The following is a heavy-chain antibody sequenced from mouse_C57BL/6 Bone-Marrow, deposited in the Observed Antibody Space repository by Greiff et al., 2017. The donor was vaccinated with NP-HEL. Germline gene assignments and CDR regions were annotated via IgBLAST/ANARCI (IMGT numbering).Heavy chain of an antibody. J-gene: IGHJ4*01. CDR2: ISNLAYSI. Sequence: EVQVVESGGGLVQPGGSLKLSCAASGFTFSDYGMAWVRQAPRKGPEWVAFISNLAYSIYYADTVTGRFTLSRENAKNTLYLERSSLRSEDTAMYYCARHTYGNPYYAMDYWGQGTSVTVSS. CDR1: GFTFSDYG. D-gene: IGHD2-1*01. CDR3: ARHTYGNPYYAMDY. V-gene: IGHV5-15*01.